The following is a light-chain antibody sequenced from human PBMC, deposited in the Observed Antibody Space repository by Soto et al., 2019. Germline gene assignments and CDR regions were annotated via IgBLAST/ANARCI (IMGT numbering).Light chain of an antibody. CDR2: EVS. J-gene: IGLJ1*01. CDR3: CSYAGSSTLV. V-gene: IGLV2-23*02. Sequence: QSVLTQPASVSGSPGQSITISCTGTSSDVGSYNLVSWYQQHPGKAPKLMIYEVSKRPSGVSNRFSGSKPGNTASLTISGLQAEDEADYYCCSYAGSSTLVFGTGTKVTVL. CDR1: SSDVGSYNL.